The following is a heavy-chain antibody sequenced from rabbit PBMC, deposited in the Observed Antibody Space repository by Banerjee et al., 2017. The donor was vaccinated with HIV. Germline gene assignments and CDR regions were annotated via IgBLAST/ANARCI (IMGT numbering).Heavy chain of an antibody. CDR3: ARNYGTGSYDL. D-gene: IGHD7-1*01. CDR1: GFSFSSSYY. V-gene: IGHV1S40*01. CDR2: IYGGSSGST. J-gene: IGHJ6*01. Sequence: QSLEESGGDLVKPGASLTLTCTASGFSFSSSYYMCWVRQAPGKGLEWIACIYGGSSGSTYFASWAKGRFTISKTSSTTVTLQMTSLTAADTATYFCARNYGTGSYDLWGPGTLVTVS.